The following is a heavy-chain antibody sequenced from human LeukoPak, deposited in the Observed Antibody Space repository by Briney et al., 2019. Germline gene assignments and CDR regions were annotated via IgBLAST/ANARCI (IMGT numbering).Heavy chain of an antibody. D-gene: IGHD5-18*01. V-gene: IGHV5-51*01. J-gene: IGHJ4*02. CDR3: ARCSYTSGYGFDY. CDR1: GYSFTNFW. CDR2: IYPGDSDP. Sequence: GESLKISCKGSGYSFTNFWIGWVRQMPGKGLEWMAIIYPGDSDPRYSPSFKGQVTFSVDKSISTAYLQWSSLEASDTAMYYCARCSYTSGYGFDYWGQGTLVTVSS.